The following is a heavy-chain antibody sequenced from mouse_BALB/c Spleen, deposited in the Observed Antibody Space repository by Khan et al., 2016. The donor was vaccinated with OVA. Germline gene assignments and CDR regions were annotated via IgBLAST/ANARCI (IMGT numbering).Heavy chain of an antibody. Sequence: VQLQQSGTVLARPGTSVKMSCKASGYTFTSYWMHWVKQRPGQGLEWIGAIYPGNSDTSYNQKFKGQAKLTAVTSTSTAYLELRSLTNEDSAVYYSKRFGYIIAYWGQGTLVTVSA. CDR2: IYPGNSDT. D-gene: IGHD2-2*01. V-gene: IGHV1-5*01. CDR1: GYTFTSYW. CDR3: KRFGYIIAY. J-gene: IGHJ3*01.